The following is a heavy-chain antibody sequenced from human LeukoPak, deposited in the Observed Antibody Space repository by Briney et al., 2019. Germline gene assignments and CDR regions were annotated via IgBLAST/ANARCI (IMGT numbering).Heavy chain of an antibody. CDR3: ARGRTWLRSFDY. CDR1: GGSFSGYY. Sequence: SETLSLTCAVYGGSFSGYYWSWIRQPPGKGLEWIGEINHSGSTNYNPSLKSRVTISVDTSKNQFSLKLSSVTAADTAVYYCARGRTWLRSFDYWGQGTLVTVSS. CDR2: INHSGST. D-gene: IGHD5-12*01. V-gene: IGHV4-34*01. J-gene: IGHJ4*02.